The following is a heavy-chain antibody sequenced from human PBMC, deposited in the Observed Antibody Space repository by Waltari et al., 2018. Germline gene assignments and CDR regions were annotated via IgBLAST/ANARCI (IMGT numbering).Heavy chain of an antibody. CDR3: ARGSEVWRDY. D-gene: IGHD2-8*01. Sequence: VQLVQSEAEVKKPGPAVKVAGKASGNTFTSHENNVSRKAPASGLQGVGQAIGQGLEWMGWMKPKSGNTGDAKKFQGRVTMTRNTSISTAYRERSRLRYEETAVYYCARGSEVWRDYWGQGTLVTVSS. CDR1: GNTFTSHE. CDR2: MKPKSGNT. J-gene: IGHJ4*02. V-gene: IGHV1-8*02.